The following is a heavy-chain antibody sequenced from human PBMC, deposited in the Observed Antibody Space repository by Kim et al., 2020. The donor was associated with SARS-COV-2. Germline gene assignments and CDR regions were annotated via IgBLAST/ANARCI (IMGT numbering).Heavy chain of an antibody. V-gene: IGHV3-23*01. D-gene: IGHD1-26*01. CDR2: IGGRGDIT. Sequence: GGSLRLSCAASGFIFSNYGMTWVRQAPGKGLEGVSGIGGRGDITFYAASVKGRFSISRDNSMHTLDLQMNSLRAEDTAIYYCAKVRADVGVGGSPGSNAFDVWGQGTMVTVSS. CDR3: AKVRADVGVGGSPGSNAFDV. J-gene: IGHJ3*01. CDR1: GFIFSNYG.